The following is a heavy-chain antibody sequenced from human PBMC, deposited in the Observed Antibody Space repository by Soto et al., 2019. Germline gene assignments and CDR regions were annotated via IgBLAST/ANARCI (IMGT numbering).Heavy chain of an antibody. D-gene: IGHD2-2*01. Sequence: PSETLSLTCTVSGGSIRSGGYYWSWIRQHPGKGLEWIGYIYYSGSTYYNPSLKSRVSISVDTSKNQFSLKLSSVTAADTAVYYCARVVVLVPAATEPWFDPWGQGTLVTVSS. J-gene: IGHJ5*02. CDR2: IYYSGST. V-gene: IGHV4-31*03. CDR1: GGSIRSGGYY. CDR3: ARVVVLVPAATEPWFDP.